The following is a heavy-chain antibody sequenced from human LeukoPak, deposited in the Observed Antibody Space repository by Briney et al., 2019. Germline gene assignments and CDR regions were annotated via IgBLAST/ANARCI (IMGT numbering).Heavy chain of an antibody. CDR1: GGSFSGYY. D-gene: IGHD6-6*01. J-gene: IGHJ4*02. CDR2: INHSGST. V-gene: IGHV4-34*01. Sequence: SETLSLTCAVYGGSFSGYYWSWIRQPPGKGLEWIGEINHSGSTNYNPSLKSRVTISVDTSKNQFSLKLSSVTAADTAVYYCARAAEFSSSGFDYWGQGTLVTVPS. CDR3: ARAAEFSSSGFDY.